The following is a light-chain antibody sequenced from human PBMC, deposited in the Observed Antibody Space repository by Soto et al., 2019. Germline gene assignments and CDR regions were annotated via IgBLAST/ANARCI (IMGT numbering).Light chain of an antibody. Sequence: QPVLTQPSALSASPGASASLTCTLRSGINVGTYRIYWYQQKPGSPPQYLLRYKSDSDKQQGSGVPSRCSGSKDASANAGILLISGLQSEDEAYYYCMIWHSSAWVFGGGTKVTVL. CDR3: MIWHSSAWV. V-gene: IGLV5-45*03. CDR2: YKSDSDK. CDR1: SGINVGTYR. J-gene: IGLJ3*02.